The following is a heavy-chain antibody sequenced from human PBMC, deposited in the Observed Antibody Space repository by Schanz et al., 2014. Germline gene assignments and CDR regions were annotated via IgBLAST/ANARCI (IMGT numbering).Heavy chain of an antibody. CDR1: GFTFSAFG. V-gene: IGHV3-30*02. D-gene: IGHD2-21*01. Sequence: HVQLVESGGGVVQPGGSLRLSCAASGFTFSAFGMHWVRQAPGKGLDWVAFIAYDGSRKYYADSVKGRFTISRDNSRNTLFLQMNSLRAEDTAVYYCVKGQGAVINNWYFDLWGRGTLVTVSS. CDR3: VKGQGAVINNWYFDL. J-gene: IGHJ2*01. CDR2: IAYDGSRK.